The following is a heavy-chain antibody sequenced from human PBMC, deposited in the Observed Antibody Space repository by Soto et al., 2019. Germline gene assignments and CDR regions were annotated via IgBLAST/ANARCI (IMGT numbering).Heavy chain of an antibody. D-gene: IGHD2-15*01. CDR2: IYHSGSA. CDR3: ARSNCSGGSCYGYFFDY. J-gene: IGHJ4*02. V-gene: IGHV4-38-2*01. CDR1: GYSISSGYY. Sequence: SETLSLTCAVSGYSISSGYYWGWIRQPPGKGLEWIGSIYHSGSAYYNPSLKSRVTISVDTSKNQFSLKLSSVTAADTAVYYCARSNCSGGSCYGYFFDYWGQGTLVTVSS.